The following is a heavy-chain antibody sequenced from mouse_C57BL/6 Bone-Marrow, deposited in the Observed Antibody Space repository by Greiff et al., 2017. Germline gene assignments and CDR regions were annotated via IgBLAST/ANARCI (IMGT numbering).Heavy chain of an antibody. J-gene: IGHJ3*01. D-gene: IGHD1-1*01. CDR2: INPSSGYT. Sequence: QVQLQQPGAELVKPGASVKLSCKASGYTFTSYWMRWVKQRPGQGLEWIGYINPSSGYTKYNQKFKGKATLTADKSSSTAYMQLSSLTYEDSAVYYCARGGRYAFAYWGQGTLVTVSA. V-gene: IGHV1-7*01. CDR1: GYTFTSYW. CDR3: ARGGRYAFAY.